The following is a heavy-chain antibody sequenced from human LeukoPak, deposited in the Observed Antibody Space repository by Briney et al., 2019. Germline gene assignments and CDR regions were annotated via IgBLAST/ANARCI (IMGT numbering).Heavy chain of an antibody. CDR3: TTDEECSGGSCYSSGFDY. CDR2: IKSKTDGGTT. Sequence: GGSLRLSCAASGFTFSNAWMSWVRQAPGKGLEWVGRIKSKTDGGTTDYAAPVKGRFTISRDDSKNTLYLRMNSLKTEDTAVYYCTTDEECSGGSCYSSGFDYWGQGTLVTVSS. J-gene: IGHJ4*02. V-gene: IGHV3-15*01. D-gene: IGHD2-15*01. CDR1: GFTFSNAW.